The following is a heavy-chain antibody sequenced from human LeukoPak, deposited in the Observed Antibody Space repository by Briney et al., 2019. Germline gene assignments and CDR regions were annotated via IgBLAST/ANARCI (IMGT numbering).Heavy chain of an antibody. CDR3: AKGPYYYDSSGYSADY. CDR2: ISYDGSNK. V-gene: IGHV3-30*04. J-gene: IGHJ4*02. D-gene: IGHD3-22*01. Sequence: GRSLRLSCAASGFTFSSYAMHWVRQAPGKGLEWVAVISYDGSNKYHADSAKGRFTISRDNSKNTLYLQMNSLRAEDTAVYYCAKGPYYYDSSGYSADYWGQGTLVTVSS. CDR1: GFTFSSYA.